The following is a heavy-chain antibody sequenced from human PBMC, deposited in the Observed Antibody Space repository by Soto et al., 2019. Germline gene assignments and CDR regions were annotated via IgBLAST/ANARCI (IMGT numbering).Heavy chain of an antibody. J-gene: IGHJ4*02. CDR1: GFTFSSYS. CDR2: ISSSSTI. V-gene: IGHV3-48*02. Sequence: GGSLRLSCAASGFTFSSYSMNWVRQAPGKGLEWVSYISSSSTIYYADSVKGRFTISRDNAKNSLYLQMNSLRDEDTAVYYCARPLTSSLGYWGQGTLVTVSS. D-gene: IGHD2-2*01. CDR3: ARPLTSSLGY.